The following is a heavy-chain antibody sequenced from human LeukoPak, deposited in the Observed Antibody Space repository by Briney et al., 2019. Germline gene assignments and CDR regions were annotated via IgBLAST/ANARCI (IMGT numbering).Heavy chain of an antibody. CDR1: GYAFTGYY. Sequence: SVKVSCKASGYAFTGYYMHWVRQAPGQGLEWMGWINPNSGDTNYVQKFQGRVTMTRDTSISTAYMELGSLTSDDTAVYYCARDHGSGSYWAPFDPWGQGTLVTVSS. J-gene: IGHJ5*02. D-gene: IGHD3-10*01. CDR3: ARDHGSGSYWAPFDP. V-gene: IGHV1-2*02. CDR2: INPNSGDT.